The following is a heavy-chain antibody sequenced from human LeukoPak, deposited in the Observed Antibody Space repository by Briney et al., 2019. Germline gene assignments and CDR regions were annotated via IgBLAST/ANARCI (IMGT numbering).Heavy chain of an antibody. V-gene: IGHV1-69*04. J-gene: IGHJ6*02. CDR3: ARVPRIAVAGDYYYYGMDV. CDR2: IIPILGIA. D-gene: IGHD6-19*01. CDR1: GGTISSYA. Sequence: SVKVSCKASGGTISSYAISWVRQAPGQGLEWMGRIIPILGIANYAQKFQGRVTITADKSTSTAYMELSSLRSEDTAVYYCARVPRIAVAGDYYYYGMDVWGQGTTVTVSS.